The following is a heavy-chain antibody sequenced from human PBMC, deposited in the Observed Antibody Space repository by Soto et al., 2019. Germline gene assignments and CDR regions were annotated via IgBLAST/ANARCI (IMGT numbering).Heavy chain of an antibody. CDR2: MKKDGSEK. D-gene: IGHD3-3*01. CDR1: GFSFGDYW. Sequence: GGSLRLSCAASGFSFGDYWMRWVRQAPGKGLEWVAHMKKDGSEKYYVDSVKGRFTVSRDNTKSSLYLQMSSLRAEDTAVYYCAKLGSGYYTGLYFDYWGQGTLVTVSS. V-gene: IGHV3-7*03. J-gene: IGHJ4*02. CDR3: AKLGSGYYTGLYFDY.